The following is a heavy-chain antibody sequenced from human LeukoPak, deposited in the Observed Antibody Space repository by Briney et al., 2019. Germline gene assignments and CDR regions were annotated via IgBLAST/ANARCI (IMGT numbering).Heavy chain of an antibody. Sequence: GESLKISCKGSGYSFTSYWIGWVRQIPGKGLEWMGIIYPGDSDTIYSPSFQGQVTLSADKSISTAYLQWSSLKASDTAMYYCATQTILTGYSGAFDIWGQGTMVTVSS. J-gene: IGHJ3*02. CDR1: GYSFTSYW. CDR3: ATQTILTGYSGAFDI. CDR2: IYPGDSDT. D-gene: IGHD3-9*01. V-gene: IGHV5-51*01.